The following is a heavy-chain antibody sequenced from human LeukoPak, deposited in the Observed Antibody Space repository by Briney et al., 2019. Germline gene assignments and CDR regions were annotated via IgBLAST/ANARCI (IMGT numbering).Heavy chain of an antibody. Sequence: GASVKVSCKASGYTFTGYYMHWVRQAPGQGLEWMGWINPNSGGTNYAQKFQGRVTMTRDTSISTAYMELSRLRSDDTAVYYCARAGAHYYDSSGYYKLYNWFDPWGQGTLVTVSS. CDR1: GYTFTGYY. CDR2: INPNSGGT. J-gene: IGHJ5*02. D-gene: IGHD3-22*01. V-gene: IGHV1-2*02. CDR3: ARAGAHYYDSSGYYKLYNWFDP.